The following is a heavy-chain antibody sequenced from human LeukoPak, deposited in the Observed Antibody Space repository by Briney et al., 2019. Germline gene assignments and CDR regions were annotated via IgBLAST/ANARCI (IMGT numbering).Heavy chain of an antibody. V-gene: IGHV3-23*01. CDR2: ISGSGGST. CDR1: GFTFSSYA. Sequence: GGSLRPSCAASGFTFSSYAMSWVRQAPGKGLEWVSAISGSGGSTYYADSVKGRFTISRDNSKNTLYLQMNSLRAKDTAVFYCARLPAYCSSTSCYMDYWGQGTLVTVSS. CDR3: ARLPAYCSSTSCYMDY. D-gene: IGHD2-2*02. J-gene: IGHJ4*02.